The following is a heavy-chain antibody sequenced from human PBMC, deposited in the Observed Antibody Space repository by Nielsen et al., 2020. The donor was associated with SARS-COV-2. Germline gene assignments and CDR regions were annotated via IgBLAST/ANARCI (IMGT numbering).Heavy chain of an antibody. V-gene: IGHV3-74*01. CDR1: GFTLSNYN. J-gene: IGHJ6*02. CDR2: INRDGSVT. Sequence: GGSLRLSCAASGFTLSNYNMHWVRQGLGKGLVWVSRINRDGSVTNYADSVKGRFTISRDNGGNTLYLQVNSLRAEDTAVYYCVREGDGYHSYYYGLDVWGRGTTVTVSS. D-gene: IGHD5-24*01. CDR3: VREGDGYHSYYYGLDV.